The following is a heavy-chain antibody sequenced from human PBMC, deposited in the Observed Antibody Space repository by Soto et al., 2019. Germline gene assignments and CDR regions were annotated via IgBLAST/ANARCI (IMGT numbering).Heavy chain of an antibody. Sequence: PGGSLRLSCAASGFTFSSYGMHWVRQDPGKGLVWVSRIKNDGTTASHADSVKGRFTISRDNAKNTLYLQMNSLRAEDTAVYYCAREGSGWYYLDYWGPGALVTVSS. V-gene: IGHV3-74*01. CDR2: IKNDGTTA. CDR1: GFTFSSYG. CDR3: AREGSGWYYLDY. J-gene: IGHJ4*02. D-gene: IGHD6-19*01.